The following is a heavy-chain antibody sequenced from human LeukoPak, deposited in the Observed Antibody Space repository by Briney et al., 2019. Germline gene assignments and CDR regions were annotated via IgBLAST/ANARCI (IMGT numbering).Heavy chain of an antibody. Sequence: GGSLRLSCAASGFIYSNYWMSWVRQAPGKGLEGVANINQHGSDKYYVDVVKGRFTISRDNAKNSLYLQINSLRAEDTAVYYCARKTVVGSYFDYWGQGTPVTVSS. V-gene: IGHV3-7*03. CDR3: ARKTVVGSYFDY. J-gene: IGHJ4*02. D-gene: IGHD4-23*01. CDR1: GFIYSNYW. CDR2: INQHGSDK.